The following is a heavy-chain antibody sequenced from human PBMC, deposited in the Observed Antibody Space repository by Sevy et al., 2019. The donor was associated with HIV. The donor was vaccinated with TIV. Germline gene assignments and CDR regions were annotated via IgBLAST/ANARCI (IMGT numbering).Heavy chain of an antibody. V-gene: IGHV3-23*01. CDR1: GLTFSNYA. CDR3: AMDLGDYVWGSYGFDY. D-gene: IGHD3-16*01. J-gene: IGHJ4*02. Sequence: GGSLRLSCAASGLTFSNYAMSWVRQAPGKGLGWISAISGGGGNIYNVASVQGRFTITRDKSNNTLYLQMTSRTDGDTAVYYCAMDLGDYVWGSYGFDYWGQGTLVTVSS. CDR2: ISGGGGNI.